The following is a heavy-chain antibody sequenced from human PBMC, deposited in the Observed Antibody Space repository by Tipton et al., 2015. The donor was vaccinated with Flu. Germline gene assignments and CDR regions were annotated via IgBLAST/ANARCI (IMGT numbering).Heavy chain of an antibody. J-gene: IGHJ4*02. CDR1: NGSLSSYY. V-gene: IGHV4-59*01. D-gene: IGHD2/OR15-2a*01. CDR2: IYNGVYT. Sequence: TLSLTCIVSNGSLSSYYWVWIRQSPGKGLEWIGYIYNGVYTKYQRSLKSRVTISADTSKNQFSPRLTSVTAADTAIYFCARDPSLGMPEYLDSWGLGTLVSVSS. CDR3: ARDPSLGMPEYLDS.